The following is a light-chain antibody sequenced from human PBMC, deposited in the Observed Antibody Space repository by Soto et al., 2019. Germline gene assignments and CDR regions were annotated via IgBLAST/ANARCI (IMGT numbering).Light chain of an antibody. Sequence: EIVMTQSPATLSVSPGEGATLSCRASQSVSSNLAWYQQKPGQAPRLLLYGASTRATGIPARFSGSGSGAEFTLTICSLQSEDFAVSYYQQYNNWPLTFGGGTNVEIK. CDR2: GAS. J-gene: IGKJ4*01. V-gene: IGKV3-15*01. CDR3: QQYNNWPLT. CDR1: QSVSSN.